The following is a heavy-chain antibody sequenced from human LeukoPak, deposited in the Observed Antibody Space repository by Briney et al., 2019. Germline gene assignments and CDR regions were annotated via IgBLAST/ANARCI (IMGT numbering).Heavy chain of an antibody. CDR3: ARQPNYYDSSGSYYGY. D-gene: IGHD3-22*01. J-gene: IGHJ4*02. Sequence: GXXLKISCKGSGYSFTSYWIGWVRQLPGKGLEWMGIIYPGDSDTRYSPSLQGQVTISDDKSIRKCSLQWSSLKASDTAMYYCARQPNYYDSSGSYYGYWGQGTLVTVSS. CDR1: GYSFTSYW. V-gene: IGHV5-51*01. CDR2: IYPGDSDT.